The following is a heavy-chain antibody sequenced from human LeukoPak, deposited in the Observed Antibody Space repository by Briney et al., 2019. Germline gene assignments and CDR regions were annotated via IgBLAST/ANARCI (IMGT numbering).Heavy chain of an antibody. CDR2: INHSGST. CDR3: ASHKVGATD. CDR1: GGSFSGYY. J-gene: IGHJ4*02. Sequence: SSETLSLTCAVYGGSFSGYYWSWIRQPPGKGLEWIGEINHSGSTNYNPSLKSRVTISVDTSKNQFSLKLNSVTAADSAVYYCASHKVGATDWGQGTLVTVSS. D-gene: IGHD1-26*01. V-gene: IGHV4-34*01.